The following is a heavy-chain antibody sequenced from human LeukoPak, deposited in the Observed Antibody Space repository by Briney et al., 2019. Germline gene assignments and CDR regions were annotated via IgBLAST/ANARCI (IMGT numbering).Heavy chain of an antibody. D-gene: IGHD5-18*01. CDR2: ISSSGNII. Sequence: QSGGSLRLSCVVSGLTFSSHEMNWVRQAPGKGLEWVSYISSSGNIIYYADSVKGRFTISRDNAKNSLYLQVNSLRAEDTAVYYCASAPIDAAMDYWGQGTLVTVSS. CDR1: GLTFSSHE. V-gene: IGHV3-48*03. CDR3: ASAPIDAAMDY. J-gene: IGHJ4*02.